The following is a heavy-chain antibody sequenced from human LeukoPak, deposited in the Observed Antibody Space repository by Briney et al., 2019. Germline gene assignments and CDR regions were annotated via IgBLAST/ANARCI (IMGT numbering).Heavy chain of an antibody. CDR1: GFTFGDYA. CDR3: TTAMIVVVTPGMLDY. Sequence: GGSLRLSCTASGFTFGDYAMSWVRQAPGKGLEWVGFIRSKAYGGTTEYAASVKGRFTISRDDSKSIAYLQMNSLKTEDTAVYYCTTAMIVVVTPGMLDYWGQGTLVTVSS. J-gene: IGHJ4*02. CDR2: IRSKAYGGTT. V-gene: IGHV3-49*04. D-gene: IGHD3-22*01.